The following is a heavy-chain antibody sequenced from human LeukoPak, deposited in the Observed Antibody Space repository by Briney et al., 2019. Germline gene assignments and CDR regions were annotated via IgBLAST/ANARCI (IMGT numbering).Heavy chain of an antibody. J-gene: IGHJ4*02. Sequence: GGSLRLSCAASGFTFSNAWMSWVRQAPGKGLEWVGRIKSKTDGGTTDYAAPVKGRFTISRDDSKNTLYLQMNSLKTEDTAVYYCTTVYRVQLWSVVSIRDYWGQGTLVTVSS. CDR1: GFTFSNAW. CDR3: TTVYRVQLWSVVSIRDY. CDR2: IKSKTDGGTT. D-gene: IGHD5-18*01. V-gene: IGHV3-15*01.